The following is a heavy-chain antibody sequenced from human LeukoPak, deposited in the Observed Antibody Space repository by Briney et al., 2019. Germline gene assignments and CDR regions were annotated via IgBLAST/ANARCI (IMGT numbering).Heavy chain of an antibody. CDR1: GGTFSSYA. J-gene: IGHJ4*02. Sequence: GASVKVSCKASGGTFSSYAISWVRQAPGQGLEWIGGIIPIFGTANYAQKFQGRVTITADESTSTAYMELSSLRSEDTAVYYCARSLPTYDSSGYYSSDFDYWGQGTLVTVSS. D-gene: IGHD3-22*01. CDR2: IIPIFGTA. CDR3: ARSLPTYDSSGYYSSDFDY. V-gene: IGHV1-69*13.